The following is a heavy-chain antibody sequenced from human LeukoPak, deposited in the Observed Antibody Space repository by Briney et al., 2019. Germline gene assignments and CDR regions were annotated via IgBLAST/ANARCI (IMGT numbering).Heavy chain of an antibody. J-gene: IGHJ4*02. Sequence: PSETLSLTCTVSGGSISSSSYYWGWIRQPPGKGLEWIGSIYYSGSTYYNPSLKSRVTISVDTSKNQFSLKLSSVTAADTAVYYCARWKGSGYDSIDYWGQGTLVTVSS. V-gene: IGHV4-39*01. CDR2: IYYSGST. CDR3: ARWKGSGYDSIDY. D-gene: IGHD5-12*01. CDR1: GGSISSSSYY.